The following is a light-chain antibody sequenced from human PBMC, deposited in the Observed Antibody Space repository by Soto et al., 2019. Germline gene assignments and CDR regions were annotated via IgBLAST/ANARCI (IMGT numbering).Light chain of an antibody. CDR1: QSVSGY. CDR2: ADS. Sequence: IMLTQSPATLSLSLGETATLSCRASQSVSGYIGWYQQKPGQAPRFLIYADSNRATGIPARFSGSGSGTDFTLTISSLEPEDFSVYYCQQRYNWPITFGQGTLLEIK. V-gene: IGKV3-11*01. CDR3: QQRYNWPIT. J-gene: IGKJ5*01.